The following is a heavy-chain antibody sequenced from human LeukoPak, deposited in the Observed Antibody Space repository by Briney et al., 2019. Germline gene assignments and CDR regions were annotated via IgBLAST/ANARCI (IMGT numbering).Heavy chain of an antibody. CDR3: TTDEEPDYGDYSNDY. D-gene: IGHD4-17*01. Sequence: GGSLRLSCAASGFTFSSYWMSWVRQAPGKGLEWVGRIKSKTDGGTTDYAAPVKGRFTISRDDSKNTLYLQLNSLKTEDTAIYYCTTDEEPDYGDYSNDYWGQGTLVTVSS. J-gene: IGHJ4*02. CDR2: IKSKTDGGTT. CDR1: GFTFSSYW. V-gene: IGHV3-15*01.